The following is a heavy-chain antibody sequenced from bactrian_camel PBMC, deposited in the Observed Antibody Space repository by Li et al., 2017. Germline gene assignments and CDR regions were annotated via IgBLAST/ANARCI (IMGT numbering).Heavy chain of an antibody. V-gene: IGHV3S53*01. CDR2: LDNDGST. Sequence: VQLVESGGGSVQVGGSLALSCAAYGLRWNNYCMGWLRQGSGKQEREGVAALDNDGSTTYADSVKGRFTISQDNAKNTLYLQMHSLKPEDTAMYTCAAAPTPMYGESCRYLREYNFFGQGTQVTVS. CDR1: GLRWNNYC. D-gene: IGHD6*01. J-gene: IGHJ4*01.